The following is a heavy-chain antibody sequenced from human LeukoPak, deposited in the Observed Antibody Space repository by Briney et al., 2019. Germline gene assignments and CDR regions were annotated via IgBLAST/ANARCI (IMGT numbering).Heavy chain of an antibody. CDR2: INPNSGGT. D-gene: IGHD5-12*01. CDR1: GYTFTGYY. Sequence: ASVKVSCKASGYTFTGYYMHWVRQAPGQGLEWMGWINPNSGGTNYAQKFQGRVTMTRDTSISTAYMELSRLRSDDTAMYYCARDSFQLRYSGYDFVDYWGQGTLVTVSS. J-gene: IGHJ4*02. CDR3: ARDSFQLRYSGYDFVDY. V-gene: IGHV1-2*02.